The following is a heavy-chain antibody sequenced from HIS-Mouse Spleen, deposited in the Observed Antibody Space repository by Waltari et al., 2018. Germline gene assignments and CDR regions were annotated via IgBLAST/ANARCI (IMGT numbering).Heavy chain of an antibody. J-gene: IGHJ4*02. CDR2: ISYDGSNK. D-gene: IGHD1-26*01. Sequence: QVQLVESGGGVVQPGRSLRLSCAASGFTFSSYAMHWVRQAPGKGLEWVAVISYDGSNKYYADSVKGRFTISRDNSKNTLYLQMNSLRAEDTAVYYCARIVGATNRFFDYWGQGTLVTVSS. CDR1: GFTFSSYA. V-gene: IGHV3-30-3*01. CDR3: ARIVGATNRFFDY.